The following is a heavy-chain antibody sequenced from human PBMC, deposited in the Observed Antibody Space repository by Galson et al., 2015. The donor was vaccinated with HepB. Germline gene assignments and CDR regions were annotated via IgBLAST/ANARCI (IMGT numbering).Heavy chain of an antibody. CDR3: ARRKREYYDFWSGYYDY. Sequence: SVKVSCTASGYTFTDLYMHWVRQAPGQGLEWMAWINPNSGDTNHAEKFQGRVTMTRDTSISTAYMELSSLRSDDTAIYYCARRKREYYDFWSGYYDYWGQGTLVTVSS. CDR2: INPNSGDT. J-gene: IGHJ4*02. D-gene: IGHD3-3*01. CDR1: GYTFTDLY. V-gene: IGHV1-2*02.